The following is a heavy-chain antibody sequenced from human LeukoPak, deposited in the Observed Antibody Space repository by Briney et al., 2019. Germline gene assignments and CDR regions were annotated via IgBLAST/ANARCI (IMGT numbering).Heavy chain of an antibody. CDR2: MNSNTGNT. CDR1: GFTLTNFD. CDR3: ARGRRGSSGPWSWYLDL. J-gene: IGHJ2*01. V-gene: IGHV1-8*01. D-gene: IGHD3-22*01. Sequence: ASVKVSCKASGFTLTNFDINWVRQVTGQGLEWMGWMNSNTGNTGYAQEFQGRVTMTRDTSIGTAYMELTNLRSEDTAVYYCARGRRGSSGPWSWYLDLWGRGTLVTASS.